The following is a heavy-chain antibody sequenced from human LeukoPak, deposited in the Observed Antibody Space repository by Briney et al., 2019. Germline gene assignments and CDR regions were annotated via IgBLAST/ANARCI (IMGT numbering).Heavy chain of an antibody. CDR3: ARVEQQLLWFDP. V-gene: IGHV1-8*02. Sequence: ASVKVSCKASGYTFTDYDINWVRQATGQGLEWMGWMNPNSGNTGYAQKFQGRVTMTRNTSISTAYMELNSLRSDDTAVYYCARVEQQLLWFDPWGQGTLVTVSS. D-gene: IGHD6-13*01. J-gene: IGHJ5*02. CDR2: MNPNSGNT. CDR1: GYTFTDYD.